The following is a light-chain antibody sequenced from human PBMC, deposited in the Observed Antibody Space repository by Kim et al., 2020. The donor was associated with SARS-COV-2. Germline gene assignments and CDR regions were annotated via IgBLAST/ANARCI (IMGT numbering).Light chain of an antibody. J-gene: IGLJ1*01. V-gene: IGLV2-8*01. Sequence: GQSVTISCTGTSSDVGDYNYVSWYQQHPGKAPNLMIYEVNKRPSGVPDRFSGSKSGNTASLTVSGLQAEDEADYYCSSYAGSNNFVFGTGTKVTVL. CDR3: SSYAGSNNFV. CDR1: SSDVGDYNY. CDR2: EVN.